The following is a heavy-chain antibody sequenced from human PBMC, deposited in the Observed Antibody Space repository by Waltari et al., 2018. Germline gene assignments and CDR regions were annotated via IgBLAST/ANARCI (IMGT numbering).Heavy chain of an antibody. CDR2: ISAFNGNT. J-gene: IGHJ1*01. V-gene: IGHV1-18*01. CDR3: ARDWGGYSSGWYQGHSEYFQH. D-gene: IGHD6-19*01. Sequence: QVQLVQSGAEVKKPGASVKVSCKASGYTFTSYGISWVRQAPGQGLEGMGRISAFNGNTNYAQKLQGRVTMTTDTSTSTAYMELRSLRSDDTAVYYCARDWGGYSSGWYQGHSEYFQHWGQGTLVTVSS. CDR1: GYTFTSYG.